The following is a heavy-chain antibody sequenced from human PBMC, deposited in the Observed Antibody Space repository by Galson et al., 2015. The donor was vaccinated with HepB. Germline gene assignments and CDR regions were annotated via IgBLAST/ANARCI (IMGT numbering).Heavy chain of an antibody. J-gene: IGHJ2*01. CDR1: GFTFSSYS. CDR2: ISSSSSYI. V-gene: IGHV3-21*01. CDR3: ARDAAVAGNPHWYFDL. D-gene: IGHD6-19*01. Sequence: SLRLSCAASGFTFSSYSMNWVRQAPGKGLEWVSSISSSSSYIYYADSVKGRFTISRDNAKNSLYLQMNSLRAEDTAVYYCARDAAVAGNPHWYFDLWGRGTLVTVSS.